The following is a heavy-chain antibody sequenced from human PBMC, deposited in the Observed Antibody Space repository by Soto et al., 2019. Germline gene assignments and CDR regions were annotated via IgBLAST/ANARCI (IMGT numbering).Heavy chain of an antibody. V-gene: IGHV3-7*01. J-gene: IGHJ6*02. CDR2: IKQDGSQK. CDR1: GFTFSRYW. CDR3: TRDPYGMDV. Sequence: PGGSLRLSCAASGFTFSRYWMSWVRQGPGKGLEWVANIKQDGSQKNYVDSVKGRVTISRDNAKNSLYLQMNSLRAEDTAVYYCTRDPYGMDVWGQGTTVTV.